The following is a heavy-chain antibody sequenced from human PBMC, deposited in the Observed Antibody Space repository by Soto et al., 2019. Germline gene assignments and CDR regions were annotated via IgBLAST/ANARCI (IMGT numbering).Heavy chain of an antibody. CDR3: ARDYTSYCSSTSCYGVWFDP. CDR1: GYTFTSYA. CDR2: INAGNGNK. D-gene: IGHD2-2*01. J-gene: IGHJ5*02. Sequence: ASVKVSCKASGYTFTSYAMHWVRQAPGQRLEWMGWINAGNGNKKYSQKFQGRVTITRDTSASTAYMELSSLRSEDTAVYYCARDYTSYCSSTSCYGVWFDPWGQGTLVTVSS. V-gene: IGHV1-3*01.